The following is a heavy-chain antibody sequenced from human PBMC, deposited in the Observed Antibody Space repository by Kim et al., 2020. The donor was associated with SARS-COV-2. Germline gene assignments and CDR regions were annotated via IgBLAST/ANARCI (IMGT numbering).Heavy chain of an antibody. CDR3: AKYTVKTTPDY. Sequence: GGSLRLSCAASGFTFNSYALSWVRQAPGMGLEWVSGIGPGGDTHYVDSAKGRFTISRDNSRNTLSLQMNSLRVEDTAVYYCAKYTVKTTPDYGGQGALVT. CDR1: GFTFNSYA. D-gene: IGHD4-17*01. CDR2: IGPGGDT. J-gene: IGHJ4*02. V-gene: IGHV3-23*01.